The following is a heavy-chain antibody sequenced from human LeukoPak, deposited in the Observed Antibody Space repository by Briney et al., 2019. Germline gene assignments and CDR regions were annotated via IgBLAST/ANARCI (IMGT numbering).Heavy chain of an antibody. CDR3: SREARQQLVTDSFDY. CDR2: INWNGGST. D-gene: IGHD6-13*01. Sequence: GGSLRLSCAASGFTFDDYGMSWVRQAPGTGLESFSGINWNGGSTGYADSVQCRFTISRDYAKNSLYLQMNSLRSEDTTLYYFSREARQQLVTDSFDYCRQGTLATVSS. V-gene: IGHV3-20*04. CDR1: GFTFDDYG. J-gene: IGHJ4*02.